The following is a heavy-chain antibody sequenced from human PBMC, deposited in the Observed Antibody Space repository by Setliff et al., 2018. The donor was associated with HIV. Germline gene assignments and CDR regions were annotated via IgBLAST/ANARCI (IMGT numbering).Heavy chain of an antibody. CDR3: ARGIAAAGGYFDY. Sequence: SETLSLTCTVSGGSISSGGYYWNWIRQHPGKGPEWIGYIYSSGNTYYNPSLKSRITISLDTSKNQFSLKLSSVTAADTAVYYCARGIAAAGGYFDYWGPGTLVTVSS. J-gene: IGHJ4*02. V-gene: IGHV4-31*03. CDR2: IYSSGNT. CDR1: GGSISSGGYY. D-gene: IGHD6-13*01.